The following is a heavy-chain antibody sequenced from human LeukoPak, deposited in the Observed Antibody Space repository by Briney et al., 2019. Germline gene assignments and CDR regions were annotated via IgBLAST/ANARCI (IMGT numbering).Heavy chain of an antibody. CDR1: GGSISSYY. Sequence: SETLSLTCTVSGGSISSYYWSWIRQPPGKGLEWIGEINHSGSTNYNPSLKSRVTISVDTSKNQFSLKLSSVTAADTAVYYCARRSMLWFGEPRAFDIWGQGTMVTVSS. J-gene: IGHJ3*02. CDR2: INHSGST. CDR3: ARRSMLWFGEPRAFDI. V-gene: IGHV4-34*01. D-gene: IGHD3-10*01.